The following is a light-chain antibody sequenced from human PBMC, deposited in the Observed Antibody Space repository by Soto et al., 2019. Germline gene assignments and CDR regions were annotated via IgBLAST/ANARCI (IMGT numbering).Light chain of an antibody. CDR1: SSNIGAGYD. J-gene: IGLJ1*01. CDR3: QSGDSRQTKE. V-gene: IGLV1-40*01. CDR2: GNS. Sequence: QSVLTQPPSVSGAPGQRVTISCTGSSSNIGAGYDVHWYQQLPGTAPKLLIYGNSNRPSGVPDRFSGSKSGTSASLAITGLQADEEADYYCQSGDSRQTKEFGTGTKLTVI.